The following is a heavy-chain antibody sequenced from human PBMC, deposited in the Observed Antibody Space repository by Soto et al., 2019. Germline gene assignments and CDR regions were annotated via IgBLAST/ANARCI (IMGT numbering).Heavy chain of an antibody. CDR1: GYTFTSYA. CDR2: INAGNGNT. J-gene: IGHJ6*02. V-gene: IGHV1-3*01. CDR3: AELSSSSSYYGMDV. D-gene: IGHD6-6*01. Sequence: ASVKVSCKASGYTFTSYAMHWLRQAPGQRLEWMGWINAGNGNTKYSQKFQGRVTITRDTSASTAYMELSSLRSEDTAVYYRAELSSSSSYYGMDVWGQGTTVTVSS.